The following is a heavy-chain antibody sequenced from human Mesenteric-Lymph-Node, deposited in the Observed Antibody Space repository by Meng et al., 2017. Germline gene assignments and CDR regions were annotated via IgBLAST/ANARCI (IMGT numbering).Heavy chain of an antibody. CDR2: IIPLFGTA. J-gene: IGHJ5*02. CDR3: ASPHDYGDMNWFDP. D-gene: IGHD4-17*01. CDR1: GGTSSSHA. Sequence: QGRVVESGAEVKYPGSSVIVSYKASGGTSSSHAISWVRQAPGQGLECMGGIIPLFGTANYAQKFQGRVTITADKSTSTAYMELSSLRSEDTAVYYCASPHDYGDMNWFDPWGQGTLVTVSS. V-gene: IGHV1-69*06.